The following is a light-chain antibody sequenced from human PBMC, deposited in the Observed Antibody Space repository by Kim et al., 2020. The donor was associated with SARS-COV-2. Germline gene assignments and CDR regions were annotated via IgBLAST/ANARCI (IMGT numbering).Light chain of an antibody. CDR1: QTISTF. CDR2: GAS. V-gene: IGKV1-39*01. J-gene: IGKJ2*03. Sequence: ASVGDKVTITCRASQTISTFLNWYQQQPGKSPKLLIYGASSLRSGVPSRFRGSGSGTDFTLTITSLQPEDFATYFCQQSYSTPRYSFGQGTKLEI. CDR3: QQSYSTPRYS.